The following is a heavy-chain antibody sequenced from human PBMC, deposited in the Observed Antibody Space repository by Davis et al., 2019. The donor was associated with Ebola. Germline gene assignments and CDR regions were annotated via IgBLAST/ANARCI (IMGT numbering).Heavy chain of an antibody. CDR3: ARDIWQPQQEGDY. CDR1: AYTLTSYD. CDR2: MSPNSGNT. Sequence: AASVPVSCKASAYTLTSYDINWVRQATGQGLERMGWMSPNSGNTGSAQKFQGRFTMTRNTSISTAYMELSGLRSEDTAVYYCARDIWQPQQEGDYWGQGTLVTVSS. V-gene: IGHV1-8*01. J-gene: IGHJ4*01. D-gene: IGHD1-14*01.